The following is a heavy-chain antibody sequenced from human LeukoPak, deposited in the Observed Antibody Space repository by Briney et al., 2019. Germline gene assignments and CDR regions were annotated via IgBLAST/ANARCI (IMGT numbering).Heavy chain of an antibody. CDR2: IIPIFGTA. J-gene: IGHJ5*02. V-gene: IGHV1-69*05. CDR1: GGTFSSYA. CDR3: ARNVYDIASPYNWFDP. D-gene: IGHD3-22*01. Sequence: ASVKVSCKASGGTFSSYAISWVRQAPGQGLEWMGGIIPIFGTANYAQKFQGRVTITTDESTSTAYMELSSLRSEDTAVYYCARNVYDIASPYNWFDPWGQGTLVTVSS.